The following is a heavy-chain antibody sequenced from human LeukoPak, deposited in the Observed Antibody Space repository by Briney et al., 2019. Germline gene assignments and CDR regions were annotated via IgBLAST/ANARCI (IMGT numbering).Heavy chain of an antibody. Sequence: ASVKVSCKASGYTFTSYYIYWVRQAPGQGLEWMGVINPSGGSTGYAQKFQGRVTMTRDTSTSTVYMELSSLRSEDTAVYYCAKGGLITGTRPGLDYWGQGTLVTVSS. V-gene: IGHV1-46*01. J-gene: IGHJ4*01. CDR1: GYTFTSYY. CDR2: INPSGGST. D-gene: IGHD1-20*01. CDR3: AKGGLITGTRPGLDY.